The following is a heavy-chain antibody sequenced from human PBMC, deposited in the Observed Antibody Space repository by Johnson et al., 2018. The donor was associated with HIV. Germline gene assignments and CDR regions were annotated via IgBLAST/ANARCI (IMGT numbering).Heavy chain of an antibody. Sequence: VQLVESGGGVVQPGMSLRLSCAASGFTLSDHYMDWVRQAAGKGLEWVGRTKNKANSYTTEYAASVKGRFTISRDDSKNSLYLQMNSLKTEDTAVYYCALSYSLDAFDIWGQGTMVTVSS. J-gene: IGHJ3*02. CDR3: ALSYSLDAFDI. D-gene: IGHD2-21*01. CDR1: GFTLSDHY. CDR2: TKNKANSYTT. V-gene: IGHV3-72*01.